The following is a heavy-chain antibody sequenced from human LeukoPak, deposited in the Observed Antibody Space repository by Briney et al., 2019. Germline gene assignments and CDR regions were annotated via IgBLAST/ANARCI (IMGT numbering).Heavy chain of an antibody. CDR2: INHSGST. Sequence: SETLSLTCAVYGGSFSGYYWSWIRQPPGKGLEWIGEINHSGSTNYNPSLKSRVTISVDTSKNQFSLKLSSVTAADTAVYYCAREDTVTTSGWFDPWGQGTLVTVSS. CDR3: AREDTVTTSGWFDP. D-gene: IGHD4-11*01. V-gene: IGHV4-34*01. J-gene: IGHJ5*02. CDR1: GGSFSGYY.